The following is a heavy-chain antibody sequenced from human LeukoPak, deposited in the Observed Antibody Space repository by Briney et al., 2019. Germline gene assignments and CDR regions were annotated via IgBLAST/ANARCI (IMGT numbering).Heavy chain of an antibody. V-gene: IGHV4-59*08. J-gene: IGHJ3*02. CDR1: GGSISSYY. Sequence: PSETLSLTCTVSGGSISSYYWSWIRQPPGKGLEWIGYIYYSGSTNYNPSPKSRVTISVDTSKNQFSLKLSSVTAADTAVYYCARAYYYDSSGYWPLPDAFDIWGQGTMVTVSS. D-gene: IGHD3-22*01. CDR2: IYYSGST. CDR3: ARAYYYDSSGYWPLPDAFDI.